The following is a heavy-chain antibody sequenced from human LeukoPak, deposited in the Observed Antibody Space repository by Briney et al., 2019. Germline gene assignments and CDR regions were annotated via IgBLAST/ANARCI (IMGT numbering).Heavy chain of an antibody. CDR3: ATDRERDPSVYYLV. D-gene: IGHD3-22*01. CDR1: GFTFSDYA. V-gene: IGHV3-23*01. J-gene: IGHJ4*02. CDR2: ISDDGSGT. Sequence: GGSLRLSCAASGFTFSDYAMSWVRQAPGQGLEWVSTISDDGSGTYYADSVKGRFTISRGNSKNTLFLQINSLRAEDSAVYYCATDRERDPSVYYLVGGQGTLITVSS.